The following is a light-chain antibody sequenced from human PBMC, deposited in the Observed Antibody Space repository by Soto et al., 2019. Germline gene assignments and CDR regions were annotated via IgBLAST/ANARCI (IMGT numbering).Light chain of an antibody. J-gene: IGKJ5*01. Sequence: SQMPQSPSSLSAPVGPRVPIPCQLSQSISSYLNWYQQKPGKAPKLLIYAASSLQSGVPSRFSGSGSGTDFTLTISSLQPEDFATYYCQQSYSTPSITFGQGTRLEIK. V-gene: IGKV1-39*01. CDR2: AAS. CDR3: QQSYSTPSIT. CDR1: QSISSY.